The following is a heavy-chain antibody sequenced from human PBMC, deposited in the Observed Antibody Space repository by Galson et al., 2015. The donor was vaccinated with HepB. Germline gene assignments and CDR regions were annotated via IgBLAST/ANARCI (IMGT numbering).Heavy chain of an antibody. CDR1: GFTFSSYE. J-gene: IGHJ3*02. Sequence: LRLSCAASGFTFSSYEMNWVRQAPGKGLEWVSYISSSGSTIYYADSVKGRFTISRDNAKNPLYLQMNSLRAEDTAIYYCAKWVGAFDIWGQGTMVTVSS. CDR3: AKWVGAFDI. D-gene: IGHD1-26*01. V-gene: IGHV3-48*03. CDR2: ISSSGSTI.